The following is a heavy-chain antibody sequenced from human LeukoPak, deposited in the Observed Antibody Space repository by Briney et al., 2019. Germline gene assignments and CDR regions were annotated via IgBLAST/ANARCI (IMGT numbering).Heavy chain of an antibody. V-gene: IGHV3-30*02. CDR2: RRFDDTSK. CDR1: GFTFSNYG. D-gene: IGHD1-26*01. Sequence: GGSLRLSCAASGFTFSNYGMHWVRQAPGKGLEWVAFRRFDDTSKFYADSVKGRFTIFRYNSKNMLSLQMNSLRVEDTAVYYCAKDLKVGATYYYYMDVWGKGTTVSVSS. CDR3: AKDLKVGATYYYYMDV. J-gene: IGHJ6*03.